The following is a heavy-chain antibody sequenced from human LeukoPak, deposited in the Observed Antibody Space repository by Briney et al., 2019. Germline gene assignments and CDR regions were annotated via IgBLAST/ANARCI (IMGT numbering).Heavy chain of an antibody. V-gene: IGHV3-9*01. D-gene: IGHD2-15*01. CDR2: ISWNSGSI. CDR1: GFTVDDYA. Sequence: PGGSLRLSCAASGFTVDDYAMHWVRHAPGKGLEWVSGISWNSGSIGYADAVKGRFTISRDNAKNSLYLQMNSLRAEDTALYYCAKEGADIAPSPGAFDIWGQGTMVTVSS. CDR3: AKEGADIAPSPGAFDI. J-gene: IGHJ3*02.